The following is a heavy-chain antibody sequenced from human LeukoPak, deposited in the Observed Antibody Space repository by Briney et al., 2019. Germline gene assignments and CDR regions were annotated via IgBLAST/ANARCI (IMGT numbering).Heavy chain of an antibody. V-gene: IGHV3-48*02. D-gene: IGHD5-12*01. CDR1: GFSSSSYI. Sequence: GGSLRLSCAASGFSSSSYIMNWVRQAPGKGLEWVSYISSSSSTIYYADSVKGRFTISRDNAKNSLYLRMNSLRDEDTAVYYCARERGYSGYAYDYWGQGTPVTVSS. CDR2: ISSSSSTI. J-gene: IGHJ4*02. CDR3: ARERGYSGYAYDY.